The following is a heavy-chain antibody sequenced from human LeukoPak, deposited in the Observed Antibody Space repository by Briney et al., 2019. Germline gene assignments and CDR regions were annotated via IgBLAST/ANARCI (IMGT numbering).Heavy chain of an antibody. V-gene: IGHV3-23*01. D-gene: IGHD3-22*01. Sequence: GGSLRLSCAASGFTLSSYAMSWVRQAPGKGLEWVSAISGSGGSTYYADSVKGRFTISRDNSKNTLYLQMNSLRAEDTAVYYCAKDEGSSGCKNWGQGTLVTVSS. CDR3: AKDEGSSGCKN. CDR2: ISGSGGST. J-gene: IGHJ4*02. CDR1: GFTLSSYA.